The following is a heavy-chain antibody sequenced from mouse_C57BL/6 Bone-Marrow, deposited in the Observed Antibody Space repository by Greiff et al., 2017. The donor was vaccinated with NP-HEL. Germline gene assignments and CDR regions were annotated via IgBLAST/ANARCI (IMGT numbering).Heavy chain of an antibody. CDR1: GFTFSSYG. CDR3: ARHYYSNYFDY. V-gene: IGHV5-6*02. J-gene: IGHJ2*01. CDR2: ISSGGSYT. D-gene: IGHD2-5*01. Sequence: DVMLVESGGDLVKPGGSLKLSCAASGFTFSSYGMSWVRQTPDKRLEWVATISSGGSYTYYPDSVKGRFTISRDNAKNTLYLQMSSLKSEDTAMYYCARHYYSNYFDYWGRGTTLTVSS.